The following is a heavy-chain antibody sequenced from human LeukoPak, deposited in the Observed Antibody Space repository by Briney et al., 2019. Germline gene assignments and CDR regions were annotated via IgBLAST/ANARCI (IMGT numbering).Heavy chain of an antibody. J-gene: IGHJ4*02. Sequence: EASVKVSCKASGYTFTGYYMHWVRQAPGQGLEWMGRINPNSGGTNYAQKFQGRVTMTRDTSISTAYMELSRLRSDDTAVYYCASQLWFGELLPAYWGQGTLVTVSS. CDR2: INPNSGGT. CDR3: ASQLWFGELLPAY. CDR1: GYTFTGYY. V-gene: IGHV1-2*06. D-gene: IGHD3-10*01.